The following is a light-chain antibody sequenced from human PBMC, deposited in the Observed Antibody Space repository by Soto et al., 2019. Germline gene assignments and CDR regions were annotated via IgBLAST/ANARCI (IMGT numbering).Light chain of an antibody. CDR2: MIS. V-gene: IGKV2-24*01. J-gene: IGKJ2*01. Sequence: DIVLTQTPLSSPVTLGQPASISCRSSRSLVHSDGNTYLTWLQQRPGQPPRLLIYMISNRFSGVPDRFSGSGAGTYFTLKISRVEAEDVGVYYCMQATQSYTFGQGTKLEIK. CDR3: MQATQSYT. CDR1: RSLVHSDGNTY.